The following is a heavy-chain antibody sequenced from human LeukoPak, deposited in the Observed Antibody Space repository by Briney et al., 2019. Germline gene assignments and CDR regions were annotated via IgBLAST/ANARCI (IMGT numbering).Heavy chain of an antibody. CDR3: ARGSLGREVSAFFKN. D-gene: IGHD5/OR15-5a*01. Sequence: PSETLSLTCTVSDGAIAGYSWSWIRQPPGKGLEWIGYIYYSGDTNYNPSLQSRVTVSVDTSKNQFSLKLTSVTAADTAVYYCARGSLGREVSAFFKNWGQGILVTVSS. CDR2: IYYSGDT. CDR1: DGAIAGYS. V-gene: IGHV4-59*01. J-gene: IGHJ4*02.